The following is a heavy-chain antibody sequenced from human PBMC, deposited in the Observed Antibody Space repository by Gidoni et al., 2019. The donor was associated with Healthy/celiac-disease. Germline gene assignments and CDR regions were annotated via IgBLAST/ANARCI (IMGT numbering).Heavy chain of an antibody. CDR3: AKDQGTGTRAFDY. CDR1: GFTFSSYA. D-gene: IGHD1-1*01. J-gene: IGHJ4*02. V-gene: IGHV3-23*01. Sequence: VQLLESGGGLVQPGGSLRLSCAASGFTFSSYAMSWVRQAPGTGLEGVSAISGSGGSTYYADSVKGRFTIARDNSKNTLYLQMNSLRAEDTAVYYCAKDQGTGTRAFDYWGQGTLVTVSS. CDR2: ISGSGGST.